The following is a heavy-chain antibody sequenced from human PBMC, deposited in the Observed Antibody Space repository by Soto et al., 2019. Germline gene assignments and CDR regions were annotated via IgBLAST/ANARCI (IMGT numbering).Heavy chain of an antibody. CDR2: ISSSGSTI. CDR3: ARSWSSSGPTRNWFDP. D-gene: IGHD6-6*01. J-gene: IGHJ5*02. V-gene: IGHV3-48*03. Sequence: PGGSLRLSCAASGSTFSSYEMNWVRQAPGKGLEWVSYISSSGSTIYYADSVKGRFTISRDNAKNSLYLQMNSLRAEDTAVYYCARSWSSSGPTRNWFDPWGQGTLVTVSS. CDR1: GSTFSSYE.